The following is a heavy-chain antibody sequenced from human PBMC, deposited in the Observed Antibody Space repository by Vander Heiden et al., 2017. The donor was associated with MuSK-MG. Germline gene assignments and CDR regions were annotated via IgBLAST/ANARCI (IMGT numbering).Heavy chain of an antibody. CDR1: GFAFSNFA. CDR2: ISDNGGAT. Sequence: EVQLLESGGGSVQPGGSQRLACVASGFAFSNFAMSWVRQAPGKRLEWVAGISDNGGATYYAASVRGRLIISRDNSENTLFLLVNSLSVDDTAVYYCGKSIHGGQWNVFDQWGQGTLLTVSS. D-gene: IGHD1-1*01. V-gene: IGHV3-23*01. J-gene: IGHJ4*02. CDR3: GKSIHGGQWNVFDQ.